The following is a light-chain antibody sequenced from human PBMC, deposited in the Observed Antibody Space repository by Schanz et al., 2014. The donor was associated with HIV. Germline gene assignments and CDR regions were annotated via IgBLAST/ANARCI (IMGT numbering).Light chain of an antibody. CDR1: RRDVGGYAY. CDR3: CSYADGGTYV. V-gene: IGLV2-14*03. CDR2: DVT. Sequence: QSALTQPDSVSGSPGQSITISCTGTRRDVGGYAYVSWYQQHPGKAPKLLIYDVTDRASGVSHRFSGSKSGNTASLTISGLQADDEADYYCCSYADGGTYVFGSGTKLTVL. J-gene: IGLJ1*01.